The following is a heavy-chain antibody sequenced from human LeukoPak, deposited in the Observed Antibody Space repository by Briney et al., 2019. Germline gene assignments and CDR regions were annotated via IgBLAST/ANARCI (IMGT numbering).Heavy chain of an antibody. Sequence: GGSLRLSCAASGFTFSSYAMSWVRQAPGKGLEWDSAISGSGGSTYYADSVKGRFTISRDNSKNTLYLQMNSLRAEDTAVYYCATHYASSGYYYFDYWGQGTLVTVSS. CDR2: ISGSGGST. D-gene: IGHD3-22*01. J-gene: IGHJ4*02. CDR3: ATHYASSGYYYFDY. CDR1: GFTFSSYA. V-gene: IGHV3-23*01.